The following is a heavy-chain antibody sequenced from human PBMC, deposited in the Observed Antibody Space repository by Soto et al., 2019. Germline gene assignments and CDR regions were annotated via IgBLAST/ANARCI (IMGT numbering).Heavy chain of an antibody. V-gene: IGHV3-23*01. CDR2: ISGSGGST. D-gene: IGHD3-10*01. Sequence: PGGSLRLSCAASGFTFSSYAMSWVRQAPGKGLEWVSAISGSGGSTYYADSVKGRFTISRDNSKNTLYLQMNSLRAEDTAVYYCAKSGGSGSYPHLFDYWGQGTLVTVSS. CDR1: GFTFSSYA. J-gene: IGHJ4*02. CDR3: AKSGGSGSYPHLFDY.